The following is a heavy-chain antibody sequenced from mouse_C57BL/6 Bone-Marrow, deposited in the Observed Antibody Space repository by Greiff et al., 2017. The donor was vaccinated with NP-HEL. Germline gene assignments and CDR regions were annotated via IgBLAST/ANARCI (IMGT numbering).Heavy chain of an antibody. CDR1: GFSLPRSG. Sequence: VLLMASGPGLLAPSPTLSITCPFSGFSLPRSGLACFRQSPVTGLDWLGVIWGVGSTNYNSALKSRLSINKDNSKSQVFLKMNSLQTDDTAMYYCASEAYWGQGTLVTVSA. V-gene: IGHV2-6*01. CDR3: ASEAY. J-gene: IGHJ3*01. CDR2: IWGVGST.